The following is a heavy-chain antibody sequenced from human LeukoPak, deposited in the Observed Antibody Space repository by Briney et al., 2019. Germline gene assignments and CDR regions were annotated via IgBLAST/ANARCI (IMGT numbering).Heavy chain of an antibody. V-gene: IGHV1-18*01. J-gene: IGHJ5*02. CDR3: ARDGGREVATITPNWFDP. CDR2: IRPNNGDT. CDR1: GYTFTIYG. Sequence: ASLKVSCKASGYTFTIYGISWVRQAPVQGLEWMGWIRPNNGDTRYAQKLQGRVTMTTDTSTNTAYMELRSLTSDDTAVYFCARDGGREVATITPNWFDPWGQGTLVTVSS. D-gene: IGHD5-24*01.